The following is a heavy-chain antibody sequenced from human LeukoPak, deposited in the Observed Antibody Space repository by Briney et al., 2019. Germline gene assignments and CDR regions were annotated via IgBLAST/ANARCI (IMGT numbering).Heavy chain of an antibody. J-gene: IGHJ4*02. CDR3: ARAKYNSGWYLDY. CDR2: IHYSGST. Sequence: RSSETLSLPCTVSGGSISSGDYYWTWIRQHPGKGLEWIGYIHYSGSTYYNPSLKSRLTISVDTSKNQFSLKVSSVTAADTAVYYCARAKYNSGWYLDYWGQGTLVTVSS. V-gene: IGHV4-31*03. CDR1: GGSISSGDYY. D-gene: IGHD6-19*01.